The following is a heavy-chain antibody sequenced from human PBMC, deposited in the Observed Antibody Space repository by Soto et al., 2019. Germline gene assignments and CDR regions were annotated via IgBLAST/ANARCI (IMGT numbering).Heavy chain of an antibody. CDR3: TSAGEASSGKNDFDV. J-gene: IGHJ3*01. D-gene: IGHD3-16*02. CDR1: GDSVSSNSAG. CDR2: TYYRSKWYY. V-gene: IGHV6-1*01. Sequence: SPTLSLTCAISGDSVSSNSAGWNWVRQSPSRGLEWLGKTYYRSKWYYEYAVAVESRITINPDTSKNQFSLQLHSVTPEDTAIYYCTSAGEASSGKNDFDVWGQGTMVTVSS.